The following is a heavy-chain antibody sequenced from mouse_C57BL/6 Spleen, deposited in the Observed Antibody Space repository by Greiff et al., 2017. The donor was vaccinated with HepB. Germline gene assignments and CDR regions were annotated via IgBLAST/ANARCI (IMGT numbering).Heavy chain of an antibody. D-gene: IGHD1-1*01. CDR1: GYTFTSYW. J-gene: IGHJ3*01. CDR3: APWDYGSFAY. V-gene: IGHV1-64*01. CDR2: IHPNSGST. Sequence: VQLQQPGAELVKPGASVKLSCKASGYTFTSYWMHWVKQRPGQGLEWIGMIHPNSGSTNYNEKFKSKATLTVDKSSSTAYMQLSSLTSEDSAVYYWAPWDYGSFAYWGQGTLVTVSA.